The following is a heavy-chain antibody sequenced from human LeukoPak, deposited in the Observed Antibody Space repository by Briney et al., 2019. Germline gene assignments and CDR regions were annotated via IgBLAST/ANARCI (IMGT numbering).Heavy chain of an antibody. CDR1: GYTFSNSD. D-gene: IGHD3-16*01. Sequence: ASVKVSRKASGYTFSNSDINWVRQASGQGLQWMGWMNPRSGNTGYAQKFQGRVTMTEDTSTDTAYMELSSLRSEDTAVYYCATGAGGPFDYWGQGTLVTVSS. J-gene: IGHJ4*02. CDR3: ATGAGGPFDY. V-gene: IGHV1-8*01. CDR2: MNPRSGNT.